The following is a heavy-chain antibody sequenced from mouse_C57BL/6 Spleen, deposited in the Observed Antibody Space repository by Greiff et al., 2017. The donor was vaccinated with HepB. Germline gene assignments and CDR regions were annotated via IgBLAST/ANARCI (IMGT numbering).Heavy chain of an antibody. CDR3: ASLGNSWFAY. CDR1: GYTFTDYY. Sequence: VQLQQSGPELVKPGASVKISCKASGYTFTDYYMNWVKQSHGKSLEWIGDINPNNGGTSYNQKFKGKATLTVDKSSSTAYMELRSLTSEDSAVYYCASLGNSWFAYWGQGTLVTVSA. J-gene: IGHJ3*01. CDR2: INPNNGGT. D-gene: IGHD3-3*01. V-gene: IGHV1-26*01.